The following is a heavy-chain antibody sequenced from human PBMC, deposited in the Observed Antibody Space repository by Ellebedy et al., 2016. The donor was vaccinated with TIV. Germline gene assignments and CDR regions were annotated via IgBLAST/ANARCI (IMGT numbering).Heavy chain of an antibody. CDR1: GFLLNTSGVG. D-gene: IGHD6-13*01. CDR2: IYWNDDK. J-gene: IGHJ5*02. Sequence: SGPTLVKPTQTLTLTCTFSGFLLNTSGVGVGWVRQPPGKALEWLALIYWNDDKRYSPSLKSRLTITKDTSKNQVVLTMTNMDPVDTATYFCAHRGLDSSSWYGNWFDPWGQGTLVTVSS. CDR3: AHRGLDSSSWYGNWFDP. V-gene: IGHV2-5*01.